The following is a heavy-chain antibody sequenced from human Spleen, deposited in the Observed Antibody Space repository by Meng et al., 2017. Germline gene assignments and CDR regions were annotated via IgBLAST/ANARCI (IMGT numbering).Heavy chain of an antibody. CDR1: GYTFTTYY. V-gene: IGHV7-4-1*02. J-gene: IGHJ4*02. CDR2: ITTNTGQP. D-gene: IGHD2-15*01. CDR3: ARQEITGCSPY. Sequence: QVQLVQSGSELKKPGASVQISCKASGYTFTTYYINWLRQAPGQGLEWIGWITTNTGQPTYAPGFTGRFVFSLDTSASTTYLHISSLKADDTAVYYCARQEITGCSPYCGQGTLVTVSS.